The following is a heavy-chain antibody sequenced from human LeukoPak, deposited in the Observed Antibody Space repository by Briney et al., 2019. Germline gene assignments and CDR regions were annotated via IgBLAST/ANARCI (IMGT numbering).Heavy chain of an antibody. V-gene: IGHV3-11*01. CDR3: ASGYTDLAGDYGMDV. CDR1: GFSFSDYY. CDR2: ISSSGSTI. J-gene: IGHJ6*02. Sequence: PGGSLRLSCAASGFSFSDYYMSWIRQAPGKGLEWVSYISSSGSTIDYADSVKGRFTISRDNAKNSLSLQMNSLRDEDTAVYYCASGYTDLAGDYGMDVWGQGTTVTVSS. D-gene: IGHD5-18*01.